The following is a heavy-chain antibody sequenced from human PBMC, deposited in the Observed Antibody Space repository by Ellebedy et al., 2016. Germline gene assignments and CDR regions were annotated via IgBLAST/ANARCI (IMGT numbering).Heavy chain of an antibody. CDR2: IIPILGIV. CDR1: GGTFSSYA. D-gene: IGHD1-26*01. CDR3: ARQVGATGSVGFDY. Sequence: ASVKVSCKASGGTFSSYAISWVRQAPGQGLEWMGRIIPILGIVNYAQKFQGRVTITADKSTSTAYMELSSLRSEDTAVYYCARQVGATGSVGFDYWGQGTLVTVSS. J-gene: IGHJ4*02. V-gene: IGHV1-69*04.